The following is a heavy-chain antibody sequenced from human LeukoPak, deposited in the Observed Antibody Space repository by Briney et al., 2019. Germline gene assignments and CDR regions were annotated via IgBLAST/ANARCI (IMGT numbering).Heavy chain of an antibody. J-gene: IGHJ4*02. Sequence: SETLSLTCAVSGESFSGNFWTWIRQSPGKGLEWIGEIDNNGITNYNPSLKSRVTISVDTSKNQFSLKLSSVTAADTAVYYCASHYDFWSGYYPIFDYWGQGTLVTVSS. CDR3: ASHYDFWSGYYPIFDY. D-gene: IGHD3-3*01. V-gene: IGHV4-34*01. CDR1: GESFSGNF. CDR2: IDNNGIT.